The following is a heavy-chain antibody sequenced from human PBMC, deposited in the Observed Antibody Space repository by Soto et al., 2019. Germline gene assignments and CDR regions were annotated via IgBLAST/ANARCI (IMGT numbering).Heavy chain of an antibody. Sequence: SVKVSCKASGGTFSSYAISWVRQAPGQGLGWMGGIIPIFGTANYAQKFQGRVTITADESTSTAYMELSSLRSEDTAVYYCASFTYYYDSRGAFDIWGQGTMVTVSS. CDR2: IIPIFGTA. D-gene: IGHD3-22*01. CDR3: ASFTYYYDSRGAFDI. V-gene: IGHV1-69*13. J-gene: IGHJ3*02. CDR1: GGTFSSYA.